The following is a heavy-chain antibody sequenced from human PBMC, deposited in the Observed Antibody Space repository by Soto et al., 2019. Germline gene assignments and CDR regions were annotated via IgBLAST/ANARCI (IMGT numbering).Heavy chain of an antibody. CDR2: ISGDGGAA. V-gene: IGHV3-23*01. J-gene: IGHJ5*01. CDR1: GFTFSSYA. D-gene: IGHD6-19*01. Sequence: EVQVLESGGGLVQPGGSLRLSCAASGFTFSSYAMSWVRQAPGKGLEWVSGISGDGGAATYADSVKGRFTISRDNSKDTLYLLMNCLRAEDTAVYYCAKRFTSGWPNGFDSWGQGTLVTVSS. CDR3: AKRFTSGWPNGFDS.